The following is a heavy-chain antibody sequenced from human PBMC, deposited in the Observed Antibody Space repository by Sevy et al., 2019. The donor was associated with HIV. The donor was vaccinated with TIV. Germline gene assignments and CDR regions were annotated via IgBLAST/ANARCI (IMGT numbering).Heavy chain of an antibody. CDR1: GFTFSSYA. J-gene: IGHJ6*02. D-gene: IGHD5-12*01. CDR3: AREGSPYDTYYYYYGMDV. Sequence: GGSLRLSCAASGFTFSSYAMHWVRQAPGKGLEWVAVISYDGSNKYYADSVKGRFTISRDNSQNSLFLQMNTLRAEDTAVYYCAREGSPYDTYYYYYGMDVWGQGTTVTVSS. CDR2: ISYDGSNK. V-gene: IGHV3-30*04.